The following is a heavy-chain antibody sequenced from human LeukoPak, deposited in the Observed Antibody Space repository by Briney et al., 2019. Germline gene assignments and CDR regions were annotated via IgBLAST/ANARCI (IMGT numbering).Heavy chain of an antibody. Sequence: GGSLRLSCAASGFTFSSYAMGWVRQAPGKGLEWVSAISGSGGSTYYADSVKGRFTISRDNSKNTLYLQMNSLRAEDTAVYYCAKVGRKSIVPPYNWFDPWGQGTLVTVSS. CDR2: ISGSGGST. J-gene: IGHJ5*02. CDR3: AKVGRKSIVPPYNWFDP. CDR1: GFTFSSYA. D-gene: IGHD2-2*01. V-gene: IGHV3-23*01.